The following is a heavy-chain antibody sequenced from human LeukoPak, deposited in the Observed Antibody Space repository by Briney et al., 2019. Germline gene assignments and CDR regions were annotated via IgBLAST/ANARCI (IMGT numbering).Heavy chain of an antibody. CDR1: GFTFSSYG. V-gene: IGHV3-21*01. Sequence: GGSLRLSCSASGFTFSSYGMNWVRQAQGKGLEWVSSITGSSSYTYYADSVKGRFTISRDNAKNTLYLQMNNLRAEDTAVYSCARERDKSGWYRGSFDIWGQGTMVTVSS. D-gene: IGHD6-19*01. CDR3: ARERDKSGWYRGSFDI. CDR2: ITGSSSYT. J-gene: IGHJ3*02.